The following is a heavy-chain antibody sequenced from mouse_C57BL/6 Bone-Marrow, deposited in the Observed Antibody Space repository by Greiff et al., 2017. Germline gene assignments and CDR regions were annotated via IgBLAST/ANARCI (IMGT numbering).Heavy chain of an antibody. CDR3: ARNRAMDY. CDR2: ISSGSSTI. CDR1: GYTFTDYG. Sequence: EVQLVESGAGLVKPGGSLKLSCEASGYTFTDYGIHWVRQGTGQGLEWVAYISSGSSTIYYADPLKGRFTFSRDNATNTLFLHMTSLRSEDSAMYCCARNRAMDYWGKGTAVTVSS. V-gene: IGHV5-17*01. J-gene: IGHJ4*01.